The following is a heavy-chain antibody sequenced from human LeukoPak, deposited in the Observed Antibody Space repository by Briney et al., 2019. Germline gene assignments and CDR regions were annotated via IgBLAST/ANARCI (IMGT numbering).Heavy chain of an antibody. CDR3: ARVRDLEWLYIWRNRRIQVFDY. J-gene: IGHJ4*02. CDR2: ISSSSSYI. V-gene: IGHV3-21*01. CDR1: GFTFSSYS. D-gene: IGHD5-18*01. Sequence: PGGSLRLSCAASGFTFSSYSINWVRQAPGKGLEWVSSISSSSSYIYYADSVKGRFTISRDNAKNSLYLQMNSLRAEDTAVYYCARVRDLEWLYIWRNRRIQVFDYWGQGTLVTVSS.